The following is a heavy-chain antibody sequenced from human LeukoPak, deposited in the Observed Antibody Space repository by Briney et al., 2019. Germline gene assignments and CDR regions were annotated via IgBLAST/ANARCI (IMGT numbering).Heavy chain of an antibody. CDR3: ARREGYSSSWYPGTEQFWVY. CDR2: FSHTGSP. CDR1: GASFSGYS. V-gene: IGHV4-34*01. J-gene: IGHJ4*02. Sequence: SETLSLTCAISGASFSGYSWTWIRQPPGKGLEWIGEFSHTGSPIYNPSLKSRVTISVDTSKNQFSLKLSSVTAADTAVYYCARREGYSSSWYPGTEQFWVYWGQGTLVTVSS. D-gene: IGHD6-13*01.